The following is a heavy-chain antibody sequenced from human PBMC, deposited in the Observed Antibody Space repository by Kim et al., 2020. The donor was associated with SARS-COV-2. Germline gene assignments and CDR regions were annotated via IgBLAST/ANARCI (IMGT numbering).Heavy chain of an antibody. CDR3: ARDAPRAYYYGQGWADY. CDR1: GFTFSDYY. Sequence: GGSLRLSCAASGFTFSDYYMSWIRQAPGKGLEWVSYISSSGSTIYYADSVKGRFTISRDNAKNSLYLQMNSLRAEDTAVYYCARDAPRAYYYGQGWADYWGQGTLVTVSS. J-gene: IGHJ4*02. CDR2: ISSSGSTI. D-gene: IGHD3-10*01. V-gene: IGHV3-11*01.